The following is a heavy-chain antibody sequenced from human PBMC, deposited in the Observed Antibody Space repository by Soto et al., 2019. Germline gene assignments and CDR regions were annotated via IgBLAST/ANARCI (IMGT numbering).Heavy chain of an antibody. D-gene: IGHD2-2*01. J-gene: IGHJ6*02. CDR1: GGTFSRYS. V-gene: IGHV1-69*08. Sequence: QVQLVQSGAEVKKPGSSVKVSCKASGGTFSRYSITWVRQAPGHGLEWIGRNIPIFGIGSYAQKFQGRVTITADETTSTAYMELSSLRSDDTAVYYCAREDRDREAGLVPAAIDGMDVWGQGTTVTVSS. CDR3: AREDRDREAGLVPAAIDGMDV. CDR2: NIPIFGIG.